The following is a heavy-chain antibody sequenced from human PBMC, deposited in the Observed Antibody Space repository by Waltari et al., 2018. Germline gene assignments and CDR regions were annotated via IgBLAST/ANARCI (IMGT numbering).Heavy chain of an antibody. D-gene: IGHD5-18*01. V-gene: IGHV3-74*01. J-gene: IGHJ4*02. Sequence: ELQLEESGGGPVQPGGSLRLSCAASGFTCSSYWMHWVRQVPGKGLLWVSRIKSDGSSTTYADSVKGRFTISRDNAKDTLYLQMNSLRAEDTALYYCARDIGGYALDYWGQGTLVTVSS. CDR2: IKSDGSST. CDR1: GFTCSSYW. CDR3: ARDIGGYALDY.